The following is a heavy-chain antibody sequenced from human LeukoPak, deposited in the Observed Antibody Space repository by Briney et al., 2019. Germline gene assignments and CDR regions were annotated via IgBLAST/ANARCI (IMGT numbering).Heavy chain of an antibody. J-gene: IGHJ4*02. CDR1: GFTFSSYA. Sequence: PGGSLRLSCAASGFTFSSYAMSWVRQAPGKGLELVSAISGSGGSTYYADSVKGRFTISRDNSKNTLYLQMNSLRAEDTAVYYCAKDLAREGIFDDWGQGTLVTVSS. D-gene: IGHD6-13*01. CDR2: ISGSGGST. V-gene: IGHV3-23*01. CDR3: AKDLAREGIFDD.